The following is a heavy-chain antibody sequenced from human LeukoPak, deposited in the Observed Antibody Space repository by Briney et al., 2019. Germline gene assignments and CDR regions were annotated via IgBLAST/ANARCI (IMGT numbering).Heavy chain of an antibody. CDR2: ISWNSGSI. V-gene: IGHV3-9*01. D-gene: IGHD2-15*01. Sequence: DRSLRLSCAASGFTFDDYAMHWVRQAPGKGLEWVSGISWNSGSIGYADSVKGRFTISRDNAKNSLYLQMNSLRAEDTALYYCAKESGSGPYYFDYWGQGTLVTVSS. CDR3: AKESGSGPYYFDY. J-gene: IGHJ4*02. CDR1: GFTFDDYA.